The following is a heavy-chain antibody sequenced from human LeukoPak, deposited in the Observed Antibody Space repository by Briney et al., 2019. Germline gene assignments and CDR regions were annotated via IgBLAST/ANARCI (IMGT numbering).Heavy chain of an antibody. CDR2: ISYDGSNK. D-gene: IGHD5-18*01. CDR1: GFTFSSYA. Sequence: GRSLRLSCAASGFTFSSYAMHWVRQAPGKGLEWVAVISYDGSNKYYADSVKGRFTISRDNSKNTLYLQMNSLRAEDTAVYHCARDRYSYGYNWFDPWGQGILVTVSS. CDR3: ARDRYSYGYNWFDP. J-gene: IGHJ5*02. V-gene: IGHV3-30*01.